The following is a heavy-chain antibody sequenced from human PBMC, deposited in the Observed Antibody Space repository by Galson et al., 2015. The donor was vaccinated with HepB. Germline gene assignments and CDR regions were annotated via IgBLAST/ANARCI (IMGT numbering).Heavy chain of an antibody. CDR1: GFTFSSYA. D-gene: IGHD5-12*01. Sequence: SLRLSCAASGFTFSSYAMHWVRQAPGKGLVWVAVISYDGSNKYYADSVKGRFTISRDNSKNTLYLQMNSLRAEDTAVYYCARVAVDIVATITGNWFDPWGQGTLVTVSS. J-gene: IGHJ5*02. CDR2: ISYDGSNK. CDR3: ARVAVDIVATITGNWFDP. V-gene: IGHV3-30*04.